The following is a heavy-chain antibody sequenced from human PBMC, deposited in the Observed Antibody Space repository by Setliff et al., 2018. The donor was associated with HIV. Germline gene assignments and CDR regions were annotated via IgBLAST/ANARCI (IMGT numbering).Heavy chain of an antibody. Sequence: ASVKVSCKVAGYTSSNYAITWVRQAPGQRPEWMAWINVGNGNTRYSEKFQDRVTITRDTSATTVYMELSSLESEDTAVYFCARGGGGYLSVKSWYFDLWGRGTLVTAPQ. D-gene: IGHD5-12*01. CDR3: ARGGGGYLSVKSWYFDL. CDR2: INVGNGNT. J-gene: IGHJ2*01. V-gene: IGHV1-3*01. CDR1: GYTSSNYA.